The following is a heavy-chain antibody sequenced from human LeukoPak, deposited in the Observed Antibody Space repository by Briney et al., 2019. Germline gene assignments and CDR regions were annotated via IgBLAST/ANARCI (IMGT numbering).Heavy chain of an antibody. J-gene: IGHJ5*02. Sequence: GASVKVSCKASGYTFTGYYMHWVRQAPGQGLEWMGWINPNSGGTNYAQKFQGRVTMTRDTSISTAYMELSRLRSDDTAVYYCARWGDNWNFPSNWFDPWGQGTLVTVSS. CDR2: INPNSGGT. D-gene: IGHD1-7*01. V-gene: IGHV1-2*02. CDR1: GYTFTGYY. CDR3: ARWGDNWNFPSNWFDP.